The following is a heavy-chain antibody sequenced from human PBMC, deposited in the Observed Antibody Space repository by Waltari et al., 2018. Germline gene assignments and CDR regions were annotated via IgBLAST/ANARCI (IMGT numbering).Heavy chain of an antibody. J-gene: IGHJ3*02. CDR3: ARRTRVTADAFDI. CDR1: GYSISSGYY. Sequence: QVQLQESGPGLVKPSETLSLTCAVSGYSISSGYYWGWIRQPPGKGLEWIGNVYHSGSTYTNPSLNSRVTISVDTSNNQFSLKLSSVTAADTAVFYCARRTRVTADAFDIWGQGTMVTVSS. V-gene: IGHV4-38-2*01. CDR2: VYHSGST. D-gene: IGHD2-8*02.